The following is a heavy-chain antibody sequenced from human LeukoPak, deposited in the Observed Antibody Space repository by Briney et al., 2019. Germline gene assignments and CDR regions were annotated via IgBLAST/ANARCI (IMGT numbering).Heavy chain of an antibody. Sequence: ASVKVSCKASGYTFTSYAMHWVRQAPGQRLEWMGWINAGNGNTKYSQKFQGRVTITRDTSASTAYMELSSLRSEDTAVYYCASNYGYGSGSYDYYYYGMDVWGKGTTVTVSS. CDR2: INAGNGNT. D-gene: IGHD3-10*01. J-gene: IGHJ6*04. CDR3: ASNYGYGSGSYDYYYYGMDV. V-gene: IGHV1-3*01. CDR1: GYTFTSYA.